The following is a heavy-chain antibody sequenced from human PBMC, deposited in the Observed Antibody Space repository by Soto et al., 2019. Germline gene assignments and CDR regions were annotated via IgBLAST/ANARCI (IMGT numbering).Heavy chain of an antibody. V-gene: IGHV5-10-1*01. CDR1: GYSFTGYW. CDR2: IDPSDSYT. D-gene: IGHD2-8*01. J-gene: IGHJ6*02. CDR3: ASLPRHCTNRVCYYYGMDV. Sequence: GESLKISCKGSGYSFTGYWISWVRQMPGKGLEWMGRIDPSDSYTNYSPSFQGHVTISADKSISTAYLPWSSLKASDTAMYYCASLPRHCTNRVCYYYGMDVWGQGTTVTSP.